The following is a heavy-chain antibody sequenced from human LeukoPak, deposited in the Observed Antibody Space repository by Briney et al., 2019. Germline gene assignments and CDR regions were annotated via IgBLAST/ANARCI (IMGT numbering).Heavy chain of an antibody. D-gene: IGHD6-13*01. Sequence: GASVKVSCKVSGYTLTELSMHWVRQAPGKGLEWMGGFDPEDGETIYAQKFQGRVTVTEDTSTDTAYMELSSLRSEDTAVYYCAASSSSWYSGGGYWGQGTLVTVSS. V-gene: IGHV1-24*01. CDR2: FDPEDGET. CDR3: AASSSSWYSGGGY. CDR1: GYTLTELS. J-gene: IGHJ4*02.